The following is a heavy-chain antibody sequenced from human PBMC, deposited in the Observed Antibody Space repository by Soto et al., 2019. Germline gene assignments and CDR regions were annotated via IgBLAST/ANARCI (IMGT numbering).Heavy chain of an antibody. CDR1: GFPFISYA. J-gene: IGHJ4*02. Sequence: GGSLRLSCASSGFPFISYAMSWVRQAPGKGLEWVSAISGSGGSTYYADSVKGRFTISRDNSKNTLYLQMNSLRAEDTAVYYCAKDLLRFLEWFPALGYGGQGSLVTISS. V-gene: IGHV3-23*01. CDR3: AKDLLRFLEWFPALGY. CDR2: ISGSGGST. D-gene: IGHD3-3*01.